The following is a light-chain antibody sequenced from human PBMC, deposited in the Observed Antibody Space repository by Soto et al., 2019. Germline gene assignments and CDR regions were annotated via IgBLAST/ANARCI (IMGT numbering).Light chain of an antibody. V-gene: IGLV1-47*01. Sequence: QSVLTQPPSASATPGQRVTISCSGSGSNIGSTYVDWFQQLPGAAPKLLIYRNSQRPSGVPDRFSGSKSGTSASLAISGLRSEDEADYHCASWDDSLNHWVFGGGTKVTVL. CDR3: ASWDDSLNHWV. CDR2: RNS. CDR1: GSNIGSTY. J-gene: IGLJ3*02.